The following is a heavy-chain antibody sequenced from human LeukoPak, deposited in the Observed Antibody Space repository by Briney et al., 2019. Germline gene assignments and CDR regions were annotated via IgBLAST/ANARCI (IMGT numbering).Heavy chain of an antibody. V-gene: IGHV3-23*01. CDR2: ISGSGGST. J-gene: IGHJ4*02. CDR3: AKARASSGTRSYFDY. D-gene: IGHD3-22*01. CDR1: GFTFSSYA. Sequence: GGTLRLSCAASGFTFSSYAMSWVRQAPGKGLEWVSAISGSGGSTYYADSVKGRFTISRDNSKNTLYLQMNSLRAEDTAVYYCAKARASSGTRSYFDYWGQGTLVTVSS.